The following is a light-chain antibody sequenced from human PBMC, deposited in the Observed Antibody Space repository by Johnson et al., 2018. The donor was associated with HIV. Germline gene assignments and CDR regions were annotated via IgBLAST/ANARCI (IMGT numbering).Light chain of an antibody. J-gene: IGLJ1*01. CDR1: TSNIRNNY. Sequence: QSVLTQPPSVSAAPGQKVTISCSGSTSNIRNNYVSWYQLFPGTAPTLLIYQTNKRPSGIPDRISGSTSGTSSTLGIAGLQTGDEADYYCGTWDRSRNVEVFGTGTMVTVL. CDR2: QTN. V-gene: IGLV1-51*02. CDR3: GTWDRSRNVEV.